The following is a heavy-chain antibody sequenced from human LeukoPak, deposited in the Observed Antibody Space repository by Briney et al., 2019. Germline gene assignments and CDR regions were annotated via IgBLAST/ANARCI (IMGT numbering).Heavy chain of an antibody. CDR1: GFTFSSYA. D-gene: IGHD6-13*01. CDR3: AKDPARIAAAGTGYDY. CDR2: ISGSDGST. V-gene: IGHV3-23*01. J-gene: IGHJ4*02. Sequence: PGGSLRLSCAASGFTFSSYAMSWVRQAPGKGLEWVSAISGSDGSTYYADSVKGRFTISRDNSKNTLYLQMNSLRAEDTAVYYCAKDPARIAAAGTGYDYWGQGTLVTVSS.